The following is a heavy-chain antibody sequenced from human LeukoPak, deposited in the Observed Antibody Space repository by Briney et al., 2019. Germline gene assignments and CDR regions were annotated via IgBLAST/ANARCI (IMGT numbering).Heavy chain of an antibody. CDR1: GFTFSSYG. CDR3: ARVSHYDFCSGYYTGGAYFDY. D-gene: IGHD3-3*01. V-gene: IGHV3-33*01. J-gene: IGHJ4*02. Sequence: PGGSLRPSCAASGFTFSSYGMHWVRQAPGKGLEWVAVIWYDGSNKYYADSVKGRFTISRDNSKNTLCLQINSLRAEDTAVYYCARVSHYDFCSGYYTGGAYFDYWGQGTLVTVSS. CDR2: IWYDGSNK.